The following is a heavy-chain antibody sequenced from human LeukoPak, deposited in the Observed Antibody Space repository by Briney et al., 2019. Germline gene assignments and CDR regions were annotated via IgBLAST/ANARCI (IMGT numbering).Heavy chain of an antibody. Sequence: PSETLSLTCIVSGYSITSGYYWGWIRQPPGKGPEWIGSIYHSGDTYYNPSLKSRVTISVDTSKNQFSLKLDSVTAADTAVYYCAKGTSSGWYCFDYWGQGTLVTVSS. CDR2: IYHSGDT. V-gene: IGHV4-38-2*02. CDR3: AKGTSSGWYCFDY. CDR1: GYSITSGYY. J-gene: IGHJ4*02. D-gene: IGHD6-19*01.